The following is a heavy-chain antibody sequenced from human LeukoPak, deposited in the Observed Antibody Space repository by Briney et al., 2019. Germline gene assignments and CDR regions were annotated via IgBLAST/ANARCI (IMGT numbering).Heavy chain of an antibody. Sequence: SETLSLTCAVYGGSFSGYYWSWIRQPPGKGLEWIGSIYYSGSTYYNPSLKSRVTISVDTSKNQFSLKLSSVTAADTAVYYCARVREVVAATSWFDPWGQGTLVTVSS. V-gene: IGHV4-34*01. D-gene: IGHD2-15*01. CDR2: IYYSGST. J-gene: IGHJ5*02. CDR3: ARVREVVAATSWFDP. CDR1: GGSFSGYY.